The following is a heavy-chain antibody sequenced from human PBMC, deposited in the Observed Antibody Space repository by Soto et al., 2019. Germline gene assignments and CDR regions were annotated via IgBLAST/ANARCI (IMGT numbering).Heavy chain of an antibody. J-gene: IGHJ4*02. CDR2: IWYDGSNK. V-gene: IGHV3-33*08. CDR3: ARDRYSSSPTLPGSPSRHFDY. CDR1: GFTFSSYG. Sequence: PGGSLRLSCAASGFTFSSYGMHWVRQAPGKGLEWVAVIWYDGSNKYYADSVKGRFTISRDNSKNTLYLQMNSLRAEDTAVYYCARDRYSSSPTLPGSPSRHFDYWGQGTLVTVSS. D-gene: IGHD6-6*01.